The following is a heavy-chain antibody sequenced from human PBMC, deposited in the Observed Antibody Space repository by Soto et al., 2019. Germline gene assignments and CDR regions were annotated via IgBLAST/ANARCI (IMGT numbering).Heavy chain of an antibody. V-gene: IGHV1-69*13. Sequence: RASVKVSCKASGGTFSSYAISWVRQAPGQGLEWMGGIIPIFGTANYAQKFQGRVTITADESTSTAYMELSSLRSEDTAVYYCARDRGSCGGDCYGEFDYWGQGTLVTVSS. CDR1: GGTFSSYA. D-gene: IGHD2-21*02. CDR3: ARDRGSCGGDCYGEFDY. CDR2: IIPIFGTA. J-gene: IGHJ4*02.